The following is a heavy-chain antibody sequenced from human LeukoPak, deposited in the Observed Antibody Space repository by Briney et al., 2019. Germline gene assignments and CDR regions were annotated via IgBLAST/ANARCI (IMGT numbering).Heavy chain of an antibody. CDR2: ISYDGSNK. CDR3: AREEAAAGLFDY. CDR1: GFTFSSYA. D-gene: IGHD6-13*01. V-gene: IGHV3-30*04. J-gene: IGHJ4*02. Sequence: PGGSLRLSCAASGFTFSSYAMHWVRQAPGKGLEWVAVISYDGSNKYYADSVKGRFTISGDNSKNTLYLQMNSLRAEDTAVYYCAREEAAAGLFDYWGQGTLVTVSS.